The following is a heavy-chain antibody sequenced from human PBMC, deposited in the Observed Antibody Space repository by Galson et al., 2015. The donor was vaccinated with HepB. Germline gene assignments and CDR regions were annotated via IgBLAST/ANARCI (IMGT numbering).Heavy chain of an antibody. CDR2: ISGSGGST. D-gene: IGHD3-3*01. Sequence: SLRLSCAASGFTFSSYAMSWVRQAPGKGLEWVSAISGSGGSTYYADSVKGRFTISRDNSKNTRYLQMNSLRAEDTAVYYCAKDLEEWLLSDYWGQGTLVTVSS. CDR1: GFTFSSYA. V-gene: IGHV3-23*01. J-gene: IGHJ4*02. CDR3: AKDLEEWLLSDY.